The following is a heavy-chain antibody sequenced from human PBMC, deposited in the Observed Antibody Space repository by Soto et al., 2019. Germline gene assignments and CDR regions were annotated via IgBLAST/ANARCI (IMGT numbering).Heavy chain of an antibody. J-gene: IGHJ5*02. V-gene: IGHV1-18*01. CDR1: GYRFSSYG. D-gene: IGHD4-17*01. CDR2: ISTYNGNA. CDR3: ARTAIGDPNCLDP. Sequence: QVQLVQSGAEVKKPGASVKVSCKASGYRFSSYGITWVRQAPGQGLDWMGWISTYNGNANYAQKFRGRVTMTTDTSTSTTHMELRSLRSDDTAVYYCARTAIGDPNCLDPWGQGTLVSVSS.